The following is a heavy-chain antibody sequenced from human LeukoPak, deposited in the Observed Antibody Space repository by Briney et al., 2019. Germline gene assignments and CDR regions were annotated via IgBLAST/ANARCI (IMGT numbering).Heavy chain of an antibody. Sequence: ASVKVSCKASGYTFTSYGISWVRQAPGQGLEWMGWISAYNGNTNYAQKLQGRVTMTTDTSTSTAYMEPRSLRSDDTAVYYCARDGLTTVTTDYYYGMDVWGQGTTVTVSS. CDR2: ISAYNGNT. V-gene: IGHV1-18*01. J-gene: IGHJ6*02. CDR1: GYTFTSYG. D-gene: IGHD4-17*01. CDR3: ARDGLTTVTTDYYYGMDV.